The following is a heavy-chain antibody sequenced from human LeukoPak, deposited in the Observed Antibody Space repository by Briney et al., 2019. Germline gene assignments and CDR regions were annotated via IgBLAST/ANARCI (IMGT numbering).Heavy chain of an antibody. CDR3: ARSITMVRGVIGVIGY. V-gene: IGHV3-33*01. D-gene: IGHD3-10*01. CDR2: IWYDGSNK. Sequence: GRSLRLSCAASGFTFSSYGMHWVRQAPGKGLEWVAVIWYDGSNKYYADSVKGRFTISRDNSKNTLYLQMNSLRAEDTAVYYCARSITMVRGVIGVIGYWGRGTLVTVSS. CDR1: GFTFSSYG. J-gene: IGHJ4*02.